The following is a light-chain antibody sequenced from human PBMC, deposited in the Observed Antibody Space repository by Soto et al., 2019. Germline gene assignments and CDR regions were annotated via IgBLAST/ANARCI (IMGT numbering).Light chain of an antibody. CDR1: QTVTSSY. CDR2: GAS. Sequence: EIVLTQSPGTLSLSPGERATLSCRASQTVTSSYLAWYQQKPGQAPRLLIYGASSRATGIPDRFSGSGSGTAFTLTISRLEPEDFAVYYCQHYGISPFTFGPGTKVEFK. CDR3: QHYGISPFT. J-gene: IGKJ3*01. V-gene: IGKV3-20*01.